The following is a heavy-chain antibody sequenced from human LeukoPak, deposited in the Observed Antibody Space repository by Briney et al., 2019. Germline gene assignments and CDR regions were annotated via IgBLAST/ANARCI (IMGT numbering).Heavy chain of an antibody. CDR3: ARVLVPAGGGVVDY. J-gene: IGHJ4*02. Sequence: ASVKVSCKASGDTFTDYYMHWVRQAPGQGLEWMGWINSNSGGTNYAQKFQGRVTMTRDTSITTAYMELSSLRSDDTAVYYCARVLVPAGGGVVDYWGQGTLVTVSS. CDR2: INSNSGGT. D-gene: IGHD3-16*01. V-gene: IGHV1-2*02. CDR1: GDTFTDYY.